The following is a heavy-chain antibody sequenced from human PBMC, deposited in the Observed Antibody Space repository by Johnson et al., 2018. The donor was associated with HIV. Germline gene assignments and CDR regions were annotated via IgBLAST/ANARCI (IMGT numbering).Heavy chain of an antibody. J-gene: IGHJ3*02. Sequence: QVQLVESGGGLVKPGGSLRLSCAASGFTFSDYYMSWIRQAPGKGLEWVSYISSSGITIYYADSVKGRFTISRDNTKSSLYLQMNSLRAEDTAVYYCAKGRIAVPDAFDIWGQGTMVTVSS. CDR1: GFTFSDYY. D-gene: IGHD6-19*01. CDR3: AKGRIAVPDAFDI. CDR2: ISSSGITI. V-gene: IGHV3-11*04.